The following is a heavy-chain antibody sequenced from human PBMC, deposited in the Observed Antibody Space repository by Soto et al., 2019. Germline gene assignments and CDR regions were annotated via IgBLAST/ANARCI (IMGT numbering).Heavy chain of an antibody. D-gene: IGHD6-19*01. CDR1: GGTFSSYA. J-gene: IGHJ5*02. V-gene: IGHV1-69*01. CDR3: ARGLAVAGPSPFWFDP. Sequence: QVQLVQSGAEVKKPGSSVKVSCKASGGTFSSYAISWVRQAPGQGLEWMGGIIPIFGTANYAQKFQGRATITADESTSTAYMELSSLRSEDTAVYYCARGLAVAGPSPFWFDPWGQGTLVTVSS. CDR2: IIPIFGTA.